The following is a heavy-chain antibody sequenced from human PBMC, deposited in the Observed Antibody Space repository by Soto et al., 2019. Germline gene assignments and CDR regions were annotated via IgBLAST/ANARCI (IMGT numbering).Heavy chain of an antibody. J-gene: IGHJ4*02. CDR1: GFTFSTYG. CDR3: ARDWTSYCGGDCYSDL. V-gene: IGHV3-33*01. D-gene: IGHD2-21*02. CDR2: IWYDGSSR. Sequence: QVQLVESGGGVVQPGRSLRLSCAASGFTFSTYGMHWVRQAPGKGLEWVAVIWYDGSSRYYADSVKGRFTISRDNSKNTLCLQLNSLRAEDTAVYYCARDWTSYCGGDCYSDLWGQGTLVTVSS.